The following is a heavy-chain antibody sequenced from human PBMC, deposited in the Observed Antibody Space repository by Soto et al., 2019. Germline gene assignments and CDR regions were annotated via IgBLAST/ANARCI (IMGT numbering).Heavy chain of an antibody. CDR3: ARDPRYDFWSGPFF. V-gene: IGHV4-30-4*01. J-gene: IGHJ4*02. Sequence: KPSETLSLTCTVSGGSISSGDYYWSWIRQPPGKGLEWIGYIYYSGSTYYNPSLKSRVTISVDTSKNQFSLKLSSVTAADTAVYYCARDPRYDFWSGPFFWGQGTLVTVSS. CDR1: GGSISSGDYY. CDR2: IYYSGST. D-gene: IGHD3-3*01.